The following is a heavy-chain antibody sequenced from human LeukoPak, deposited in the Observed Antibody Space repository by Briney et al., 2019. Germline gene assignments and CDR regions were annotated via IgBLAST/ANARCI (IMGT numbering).Heavy chain of an antibody. Sequence: ASVKVSCKASGYTFTSYDINWVRQATGQGLEWMGWMNPNSGNTGYAQKFQGRVTMTEDTSTDTAYMELSSLRSEDTAVYYCATDRGEYSSGWPQYYFDYWGQGTLVTVSS. J-gene: IGHJ4*02. V-gene: IGHV1-8*01. CDR1: GYTFTSYD. CDR3: ATDRGEYSSGWPQYYFDY. D-gene: IGHD6-19*01. CDR2: MNPNSGNT.